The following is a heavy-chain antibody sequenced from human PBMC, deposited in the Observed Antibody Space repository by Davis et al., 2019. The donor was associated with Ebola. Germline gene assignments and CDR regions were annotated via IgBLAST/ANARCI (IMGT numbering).Heavy chain of an antibody. Sequence: SETLSLTCTVSGGSISSYYWSWIRQPPGKGLEWIGEINHSGSTNYNPSLKSRVTISVDTSKNQFSLKLSSVTAADTAVYYCARGAGYSFFDYWGQGTLVTVSS. CDR3: ARGAGYSFFDY. CDR2: INHSGST. D-gene: IGHD5-18*01. V-gene: IGHV4-34*01. CDR1: GGSISSYY. J-gene: IGHJ4*02.